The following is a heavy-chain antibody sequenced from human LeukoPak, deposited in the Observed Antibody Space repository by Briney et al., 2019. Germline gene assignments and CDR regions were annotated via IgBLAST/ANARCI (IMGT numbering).Heavy chain of an antibody. D-gene: IGHD2-8*02. CDR3: AKDVPCRLWSMPQALECFDP. V-gene: IGHV3-23*01. CDR2: ISGSGGST. J-gene: IGHJ5*02. CDR1: GFTFSSYA. Sequence: SGASLRLSCAASGFTFSSYAMSWVRQAPGKGLEWVSAISGSGGSTYYADSVKGRFTISRDNSKNTLYLQMNNLRAEDTAVYYCAKDVPCRLWSMPQALECFDPWGQGTLVTVSS.